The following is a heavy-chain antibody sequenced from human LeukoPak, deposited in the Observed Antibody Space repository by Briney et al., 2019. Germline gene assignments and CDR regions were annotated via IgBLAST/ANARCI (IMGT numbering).Heavy chain of an antibody. J-gene: IGHJ4*02. D-gene: IGHD6-13*01. Sequence: GGSLRLSCAASGFTFSSYGMHWVRQAPGKGLEWVAVISYDGSNKYYADSVKGRFTISRDNSKNTLYLQMNSLRAEDTAVYYCAKCVAAALGHWGQGTLVTVSS. CDR3: AKCVAAALGH. CDR1: GFTFSSYG. CDR2: ISYDGSNK. V-gene: IGHV3-30*18.